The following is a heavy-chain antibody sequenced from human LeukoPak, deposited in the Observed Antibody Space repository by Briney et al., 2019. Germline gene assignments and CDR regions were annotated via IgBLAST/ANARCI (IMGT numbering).Heavy chain of an antibody. CDR1: GFTFDDYA. CDR2: ISWNSGSI. J-gene: IGHJ4*02. Sequence: GGSLRLSCAASGFTFDDYAMHWVRQAPGKGLEWVSGISWNSGSIGYTDSVKGRFTISRDNAKNSLYLQMNSLRAEDTAVYYCAKGRFDYWGQGTLVTVSS. CDR3: AKGRFDY. V-gene: IGHV3-9*01.